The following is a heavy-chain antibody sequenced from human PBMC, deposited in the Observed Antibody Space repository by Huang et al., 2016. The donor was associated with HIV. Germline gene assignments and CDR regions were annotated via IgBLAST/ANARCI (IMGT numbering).Heavy chain of an antibody. Sequence: QITLKESGPMLVTPTETLTLTCTVSGFSVTSSGVGVGWIRQPPGKALAWLSLIYWDDTQRYRPSRRSRLTITRDTAKNQVVLTMTNMDPVDTATYYCAHLPNGNFDFWGQGILVTVSS. V-gene: IGHV2-5*02. CDR1: GFSVTSSGVG. CDR3: AHLPNGNFDF. J-gene: IGHJ4*02. CDR2: IYWDDTQ. D-gene: IGHD2-8*01.